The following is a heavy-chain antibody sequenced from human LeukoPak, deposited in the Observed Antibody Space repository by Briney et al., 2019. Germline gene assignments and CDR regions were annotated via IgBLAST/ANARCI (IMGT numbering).Heavy chain of an antibody. Sequence: GGSLRLSCAASGFTFSSYAMSWVRQAPGKGLEWVSAISGSGGSTYYADSVKGRFTISRDNSKNTLYLQMNSLRAEDTAVYYCAKPRGVVVGAATLDYWGQGTLVTVSS. J-gene: IGHJ4*02. D-gene: IGHD2-15*01. CDR1: GFTFSSYA. CDR3: AKPRGVVVGAATLDY. V-gene: IGHV3-23*01. CDR2: ISGSGGST.